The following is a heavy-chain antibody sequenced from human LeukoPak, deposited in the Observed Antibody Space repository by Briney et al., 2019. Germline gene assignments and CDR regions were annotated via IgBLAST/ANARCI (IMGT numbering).Heavy chain of an antibody. V-gene: IGHV4-31*03. Sequence: SQTLSLTCTVSGGSISSGGYYWSWIRQHPGKGLEWIGYIYYSGSTYYNPSLKSRVTISVDTSKNQFSLKLSSVTAADTAVYYRARGTFGELFDYWGQGTLVTVSS. CDR2: IYYSGST. CDR3: ARGTFGELFDY. CDR1: GGSISSGGYY. D-gene: IGHD3-10*01. J-gene: IGHJ4*02.